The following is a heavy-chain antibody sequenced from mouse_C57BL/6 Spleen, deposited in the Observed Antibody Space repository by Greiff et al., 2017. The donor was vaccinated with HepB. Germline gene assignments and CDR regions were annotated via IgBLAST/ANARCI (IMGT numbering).Heavy chain of an antibody. J-gene: IGHJ2*01. Sequence: VQLQQPGAELVKPGASVKLSCKASGYTFTSYWMQWVKQRPGQGLEWIGEIDPSDSYTNYNQKFKGKATLTVDTSSSTAYMQLSSLTSEDSAVYYCARRDYSKVYWGRGTTLTVSS. CDR1: GYTFTSYW. CDR3: ARRDYSKVY. D-gene: IGHD2-5*01. CDR2: IDPSDSYT. V-gene: IGHV1-50*01.